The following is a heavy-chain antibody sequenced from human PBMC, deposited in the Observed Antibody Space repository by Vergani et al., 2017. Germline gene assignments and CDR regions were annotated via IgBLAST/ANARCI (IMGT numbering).Heavy chain of an antibody. CDR3: ASGGRDYYGSGSYPFNY. Sequence: QVQLVQSGAEVKKPGSSVKVSCKASGGTFSSYAISWVRQAPGQGLEWMGGIIPIFGTANYAQKFQGRVTITADESTSTAYMELSSLRSEDTAVYYCASGGRDYYGSGSYPFNYWGQGTLVTVSS. CDR1: GGTFSSYA. V-gene: IGHV1-69*12. CDR2: IIPIFGTA. D-gene: IGHD3-10*01. J-gene: IGHJ4*02.